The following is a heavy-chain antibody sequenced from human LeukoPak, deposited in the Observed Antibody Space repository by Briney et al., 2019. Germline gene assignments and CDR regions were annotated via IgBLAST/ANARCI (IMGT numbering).Heavy chain of an antibody. J-gene: IGHJ6*02. CDR1: GFTFSDYY. D-gene: IGHD3-22*01. V-gene: IGHV3-11*01. CDR3: ARNYDSSGYYYGFYYYYGMDV. CDR2: ISSSGSTI. Sequence: GGSLRLSCAASGFTFSDYYMSWIRQAPGKGLEWVSYISSSGSTIYYADSVKGRFTISRDNAKNSLYLQMNSLRAEDTAVYYCARNYDSSGYYYGFYYYYGMDVWGQGTTVTVSS.